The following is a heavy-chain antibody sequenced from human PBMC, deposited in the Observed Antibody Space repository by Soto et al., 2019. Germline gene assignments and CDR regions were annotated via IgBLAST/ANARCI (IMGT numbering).Heavy chain of an antibody. CDR3: GRDLLVLMVYVPYGKDV. V-gene: IGHV1-2*02. CDR2: INPTSGGT. J-gene: IGHJ6*02. D-gene: IGHD2-8*01. CDR1: GYTFTGYY. Sequence: ASVKVSCKASGYTFTGYYMHCVRQAPGQGLEWMGWINPTSGGTNYAQKSQGRVTMTRDTSIITAYMELSRLRSDDTAVYYCGRDLLVLMVYVPYGKDVWGQGTTVTVSS.